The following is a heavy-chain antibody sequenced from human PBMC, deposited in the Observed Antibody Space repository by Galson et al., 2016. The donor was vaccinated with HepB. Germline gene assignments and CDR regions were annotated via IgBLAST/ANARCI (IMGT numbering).Heavy chain of an antibody. CDR3: ARPISGTSLSDFDY. CDR2: MFSTGSS. CDR1: GASNIMNKYF. D-gene: IGHD1-20*01. V-gene: IGHV4-39*02. J-gene: IGHJ4*02. Sequence: SETLSLTCSVSGASNIMNKYFWGWIRQPPGKGLEWLGSMFSTGSSYFNLSLKSRVSMYIDTSTNRLSLKLRSVTAADAAFYYCARPISGTSLSDFDYWGQGILVAVSA.